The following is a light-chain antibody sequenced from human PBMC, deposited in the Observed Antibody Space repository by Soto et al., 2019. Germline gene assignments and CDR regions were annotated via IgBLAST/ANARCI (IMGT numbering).Light chain of an antibody. CDR2: GAS. V-gene: IGKV3-15*01. CDR3: HQYNNWPPYT. CDR1: QRVGTN. Sequence: ETVMTQYPATLSVSPGERATLSCRASQRVGTNLAWYQQKTGQAPRLLIYGASFRVTAIPARFSGSGSGTEFTLTISSLQSEDAAVYYCHQYNNWPPYTFGQGTKLEIK. J-gene: IGKJ2*01.